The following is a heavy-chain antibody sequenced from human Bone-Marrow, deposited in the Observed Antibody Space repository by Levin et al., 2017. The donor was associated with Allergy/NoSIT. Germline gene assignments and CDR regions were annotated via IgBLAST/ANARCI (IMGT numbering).Heavy chain of an antibody. Sequence: SQTLSLTCAISGDSVSSTIAAWNWIRQSPSRGLEWLGRTYYRSKWYNDYAVSVKSRITINPDTSKNQFSLQLTSVTPEDTAVYYCARAPPIIGSNWFDPWGQGTLVTVSS. J-gene: IGHJ5*02. D-gene: IGHD3-10*01. V-gene: IGHV6-1*01. CDR1: GDSVSSTIAA. CDR2: TYYRSKWYN. CDR3: ARAPPIIGSNWFDP.